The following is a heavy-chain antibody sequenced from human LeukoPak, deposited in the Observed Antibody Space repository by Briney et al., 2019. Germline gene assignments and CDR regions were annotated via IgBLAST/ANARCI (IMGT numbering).Heavy chain of an antibody. V-gene: IGHV1-3*01. D-gene: IGHD6-19*01. CDR3: ARDGKHIAVPGVRYPMDV. CDR1: GYTLSSFA. J-gene: IGHJ6*02. Sequence: ASVKVSCKASGYTLSSFAMHWVRQAPGQRLEWMGRLNAANGNSQYSQKFQDRATITSDTSANTAYMELSSLRSEDTAVYYCARDGKHIAVPGVRYPMDVWGQGTTVIVS. CDR2: LNAANGNS.